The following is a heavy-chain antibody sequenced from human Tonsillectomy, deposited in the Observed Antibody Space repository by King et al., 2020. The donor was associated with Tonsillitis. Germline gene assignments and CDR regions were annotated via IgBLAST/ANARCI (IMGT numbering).Heavy chain of an antibody. CDR2: LSGSGVSS. Sequence: VQLVESGGGLVQPGGSLRLSCAASGFSFSNYAMTWVRQAPGKGLEWVAALSGSGVSSYYADSVKGRFTVSRDNSIDTQYLQMNSLRAEDSAVYYCAKDRFYSRYHLMGYMDVWGKGTTVTVSS. V-gene: IGHV3-23*04. CDR1: GFSFSNYA. J-gene: IGHJ6*03. D-gene: IGHD2-8*01. CDR3: AKDRFYSRYHLMGYMDV.